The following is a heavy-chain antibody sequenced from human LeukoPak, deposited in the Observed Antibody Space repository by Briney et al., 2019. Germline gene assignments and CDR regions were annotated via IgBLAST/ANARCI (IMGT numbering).Heavy chain of an antibody. CDR3: ARGPYGDYVDAFDI. V-gene: IGHV3-48*02. D-gene: IGHD4-17*01. Sequence: GASLRLYCASSGLTFSTYTMNSAHQAPGKGLESLSYITSSSTIYYADYVKGRFTISRDNAKNSLYLQMNSLRDEDTAVYYCARGPYGDYVDAFDIWGQGTMVTVSS. J-gene: IGHJ3*02. CDR2: ITSSSTI. CDR1: GLTFSTYT.